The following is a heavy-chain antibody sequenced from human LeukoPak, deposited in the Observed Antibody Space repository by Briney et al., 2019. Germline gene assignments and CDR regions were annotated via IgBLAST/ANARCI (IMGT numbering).Heavy chain of an antibody. CDR3: ARGPKYYYDSSGTVFDY. CDR1: GGSFSGYY. V-gene: IGHV4-34*01. Sequence: SETLSLTCAVYGGSFSGYYWSWIRQPPGKGLEWIGEINHSGSTNYNPSLKSRVTISVDTSKNQFSLKPSSVTAADTAVYYCARGPKYYYDSSGTVFDYWGQGTLVTVSS. J-gene: IGHJ4*02. CDR2: INHSGST. D-gene: IGHD3-22*01.